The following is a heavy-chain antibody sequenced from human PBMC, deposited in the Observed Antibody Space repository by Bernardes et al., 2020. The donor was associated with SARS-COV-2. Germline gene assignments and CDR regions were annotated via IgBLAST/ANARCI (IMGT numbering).Heavy chain of an antibody. Sequence: TLSLTCTVSGGSIGSKSYYWGWVRQPPGKGLEWIGNIYYSGSTFYNPSLQSRVTISVDTSKNQLSLRLSSVTAADTAVYYCAGVDYNESDGYYYPFDYWGRGTLVTVSS. D-gene: IGHD3-22*01. CDR1: GGSIGSKSYY. V-gene: IGHV4-39*01. CDR2: IYYSGST. CDR3: AGVDYNESDGYYYPFDY. J-gene: IGHJ4*02.